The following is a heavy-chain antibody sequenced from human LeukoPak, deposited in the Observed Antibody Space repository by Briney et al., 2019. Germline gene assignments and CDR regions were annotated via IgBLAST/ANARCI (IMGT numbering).Heavy chain of an antibody. CDR1: GFTFSSFT. CDR2: ISSSSRDI. Sequence: GGSLRLSCAASGFTFSSFTMNWVRQAPGKGLEWVAAISSSSRDIFYADSVKGRFSISRDNTQNSLSLQMNSLRAEDTALYYCAKDPYSSGWFHHFDYWGQGTLVTVSS. D-gene: IGHD6-19*01. CDR3: AKDPYSSGWFHHFDY. J-gene: IGHJ4*02. V-gene: IGHV3-21*04.